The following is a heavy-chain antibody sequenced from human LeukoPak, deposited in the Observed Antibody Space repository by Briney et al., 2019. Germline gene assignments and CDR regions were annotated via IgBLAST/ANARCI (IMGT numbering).Heavy chain of an antibody. D-gene: IGHD6-13*01. J-gene: IGHJ6*02. CDR3: ARKIGWSSSSWYLDYYGMDV. CDR1: GFTVSSNY. CDR2: IYSGGST. Sequence: GGSLRLSCAASGFTVSSNYMSWVRQAPGKGLEWVSVIYSGGSTYYADSVKGRFTISRDNSKNTLYLQMNSLRAEDTAVYYCARKIGWSSSSWYLDYYGMDVWGQGTTVTVSS. V-gene: IGHV3-53*01.